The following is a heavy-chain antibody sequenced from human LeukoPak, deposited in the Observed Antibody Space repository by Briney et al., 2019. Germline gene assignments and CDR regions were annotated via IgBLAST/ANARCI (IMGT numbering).Heavy chain of an antibody. CDR2: ISGTGSAT. V-gene: IGHV3-23*01. Sequence: GGSLRLSCAISGFTFSDYAMAWVRQAPGKGLEWVSLISGTGSATYYADSVKGRFTISRDNSKNTLYLQMNSLRAEDTAVYYCAKSQIFGVVIMRLNAFDIWGQGTMVTVSS. J-gene: IGHJ3*02. CDR1: GFTFSDYA. D-gene: IGHD3-3*01. CDR3: AKSQIFGVVIMRLNAFDI.